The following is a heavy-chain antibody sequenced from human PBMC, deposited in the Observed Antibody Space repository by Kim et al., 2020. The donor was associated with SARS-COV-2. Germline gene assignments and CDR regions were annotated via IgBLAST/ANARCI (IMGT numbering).Heavy chain of an antibody. CDR2: DT. D-gene: IGHD2-2*02. V-gene: IGHV3-7*03. CDR3: ARHGFYTLDV. Sequence: DTYYLDSGKGRFTISRDNGKNSLYLQLNSLRDEDTAIYFCARHGFYTLDVWGQGTTVIVSS. J-gene: IGHJ6*02.